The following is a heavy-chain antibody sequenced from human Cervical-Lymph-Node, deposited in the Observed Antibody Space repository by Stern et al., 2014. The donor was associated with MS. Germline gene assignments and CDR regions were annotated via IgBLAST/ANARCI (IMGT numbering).Heavy chain of an antibody. Sequence: VQLVQSGAEVKKPGASVKVSCKASGYTLTDLSMHWVRQAPGKGLEWMGGFDPEDGETIYAQKFQGRVTRTKDTSTDTAYMELSSLRSEDTAVYYCATAFFNWFDPWGQGTLVTVSS. CDR3: ATAFFNWFDP. CDR2: FDPEDGET. V-gene: IGHV1-24*01. D-gene: IGHD3-3*01. CDR1: GYTLTDLS. J-gene: IGHJ5*02.